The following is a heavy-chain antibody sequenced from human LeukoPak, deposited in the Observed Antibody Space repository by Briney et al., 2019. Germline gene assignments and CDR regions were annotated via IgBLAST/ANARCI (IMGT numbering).Heavy chain of an antibody. CDR1: GGTFSSYA. J-gene: IGHJ4*02. Sequence: ASVRVSCKASGGTFSSYAISWVRQAPGQGLEWMGGIIPIFGTANYAQKFQGRVTITADESTSTAYMELSSLRSEDTAVYYCVYLGYCSGGSCYSGDFDYWGQGTLVTVSS. CDR3: VYLGYCSGGSCYSGDFDY. D-gene: IGHD2-15*01. CDR2: IIPIFGTA. V-gene: IGHV1-69*01.